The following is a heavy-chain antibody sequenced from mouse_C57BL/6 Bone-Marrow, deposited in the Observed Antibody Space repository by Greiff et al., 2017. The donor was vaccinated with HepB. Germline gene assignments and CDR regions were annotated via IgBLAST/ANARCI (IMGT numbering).Heavy chain of an antibody. V-gene: IGHV3-6*01. CDR3: ATLRLDYYFDY. CDR2: ISYDGSN. CDR1: GYSITSGYY. D-gene: IGHD2-12*01. Sequence: EVQLVESGPGLVKPSQSLSLTCSVTGYSITSGYYWNWIRQFPGNKLEWMGYISYDGSNNYNPSLKNRISITRDTSKNQFFLKLNSVTTEDTATYYCATLRLDYYFDYWGQGTTLTVSS. J-gene: IGHJ2*01.